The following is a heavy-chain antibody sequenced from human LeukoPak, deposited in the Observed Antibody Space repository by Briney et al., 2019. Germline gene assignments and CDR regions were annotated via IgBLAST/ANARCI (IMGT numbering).Heavy chain of an antibody. CDR1: GYTFTGYY. V-gene: IGHV1-2*02. J-gene: IGHJ6*02. D-gene: IGHD6-19*01. Sequence: ASVKVSCKASGYTFTGYYMHWVRQAPGQGLEWMGWINPNSGGTNYAQKFQGRVTMTRDTSISTAYMELSRLRSDDTAVYYCARGSIYSSGWYYSAGYYYGMDVRGQGTTVTVSS. CDR3: ARGSIYSSGWYYSAGYYYGMDV. CDR2: INPNSGGT.